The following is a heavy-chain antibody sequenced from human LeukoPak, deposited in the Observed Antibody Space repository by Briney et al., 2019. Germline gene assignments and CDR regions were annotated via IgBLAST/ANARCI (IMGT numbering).Heavy chain of an antibody. CDR3: ARDLPLVVVKNDSDYDAFDI. V-gene: IGHV1-69*06. CDR1: GYTFTSYD. Sequence: SVKVSCKASGYTFTSYDINWVRQATGQGLEWMGGIIPIFGTANYAQKFQGRVTITADKSTSTAYMELRSLRSDDTAVYYCARDLPLVVVKNDSDYDAFDIWGQGTMVTVSS. D-gene: IGHD3-22*01. J-gene: IGHJ3*02. CDR2: IIPIFGTA.